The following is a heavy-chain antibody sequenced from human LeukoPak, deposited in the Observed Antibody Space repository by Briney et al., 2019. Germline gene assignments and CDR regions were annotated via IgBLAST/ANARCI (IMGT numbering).Heavy chain of an antibody. Sequence: SETLSLTCTVSGGSISSHYWSWIRQPPGKGLEWSGYIYYSGSTNYNPSLKSRVTISVDTSKNQFSLKLSSVTAADTAVYYCALWFGELSWFDPWGQGTLVTVSS. D-gene: IGHD3-10*01. V-gene: IGHV4-59*11. J-gene: IGHJ5*02. CDR1: GGSISSHY. CDR2: IYYSGST. CDR3: ALWFGELSWFDP.